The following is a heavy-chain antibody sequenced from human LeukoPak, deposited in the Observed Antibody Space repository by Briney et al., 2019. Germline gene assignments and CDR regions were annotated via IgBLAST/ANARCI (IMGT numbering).Heavy chain of an antibody. CDR3: ARERRSSSSSGAEYFQH. D-gene: IGHD6-6*01. J-gene: IGHJ1*01. CDR1: GYTFTSYG. CDR2: ISAYNGNT. V-gene: IGHV1-18*01. Sequence: ASVKVSCKASGYTFTSYGISWVRQAPGQGLEWMGWISAYNGNTNYAQKLQGRVTMTTDTSTSTAYMELRSLRSDDTAVYYCARERRSSSSSGAEYFQHWGQGTLVTVSS.